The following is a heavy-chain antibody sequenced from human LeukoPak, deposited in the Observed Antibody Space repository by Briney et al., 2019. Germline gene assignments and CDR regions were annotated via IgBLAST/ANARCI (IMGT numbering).Heavy chain of an antibody. CDR2: INKDGSEK. Sequence: GGSLRLSCAAAGFTFSNYRMSWVRHAPGKGLEWVAHINKDGSEKYYVDSVKGRFTISRDNAKHSLYLQMNSVRVEDTAVYYCASDEVTYWGQGTLVTVSS. V-gene: IGHV3-7*01. J-gene: IGHJ4*02. CDR3: ASDEVTY. CDR1: GFTFSNYR.